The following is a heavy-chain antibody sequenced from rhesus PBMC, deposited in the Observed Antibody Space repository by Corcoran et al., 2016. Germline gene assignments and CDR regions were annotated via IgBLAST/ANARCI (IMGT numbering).Heavy chain of an antibody. CDR2: ISYSGST. CDR1: GGSISSSYYY. CDR3: ARRVYCTSTYCSPKAIDF. V-gene: IGHV4-122*02. D-gene: IGHD2-15*01. Sequence: QVQLQESGPGLVKPSETLSLPCAVSGGSISSSYYYWSWSCQAPGKGLAWIGYISYSGSTSYNPSRKSRVTISRDTSKNQFSLKLSSVTAADTAVYYCARRVYCTSTYCSPKAIDFWGQGVLVTVSS. J-gene: IGHJ4*01.